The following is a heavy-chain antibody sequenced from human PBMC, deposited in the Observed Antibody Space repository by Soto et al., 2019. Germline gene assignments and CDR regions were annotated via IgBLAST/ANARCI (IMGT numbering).Heavy chain of an antibody. CDR3: ARHLDGDSSFDY. D-gene: IGHD6-19*01. CDR2: IYYSGST. Sequence: PSETLSLTCTVSGGSISSYYWSWIRQPPGKGLEWIGYIYYSGSTNYNPSLKSRVTISVDTSKNQFSLKLSSVTAADTAVYYCARHLDGDSSFDYWGQGTLVTVSS. J-gene: IGHJ4*02. CDR1: GGSISSYY. V-gene: IGHV4-59*08.